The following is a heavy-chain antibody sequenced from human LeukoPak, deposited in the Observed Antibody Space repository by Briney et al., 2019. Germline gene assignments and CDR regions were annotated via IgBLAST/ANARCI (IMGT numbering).Heavy chain of an antibody. CDR1: GFTFSSYA. D-gene: IGHD3-9*01. V-gene: IGHV3-64*01. CDR3: ARGGSYYDILTGYHHYYYYMDV. J-gene: IGHJ6*03. Sequence: GGSLRLSCAASGFTFSSYAMHWVRQAPGKGLEYVSAISSNGGSTYYANSVKGRFTIPRDNAKNSLYLQMNSLRAEDTAVYYCARGGSYYDILTGYHHYYYYMDVWGKGTTVTVSS. CDR2: ISSNGGST.